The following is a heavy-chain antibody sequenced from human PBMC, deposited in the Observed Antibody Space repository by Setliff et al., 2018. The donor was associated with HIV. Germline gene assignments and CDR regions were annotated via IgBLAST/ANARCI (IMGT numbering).Heavy chain of an antibody. J-gene: IGHJ4*02. D-gene: IGHD3-22*01. CDR1: GYSFTNYI. Sequence: ASVKVSCKASGYSFTNYIMTWVRQAPGQRLEWMGWINGNIKYSQRFQDRVTITRDTSASTVYMDLSSLTSEDTAVYCCARIGFGYYDNSGAWYFDYWGQGTLVTVSS. CDR3: ARIGFGYYDNSGAWYFDY. V-gene: IGHV1-3*01. CDR2: INGNI.